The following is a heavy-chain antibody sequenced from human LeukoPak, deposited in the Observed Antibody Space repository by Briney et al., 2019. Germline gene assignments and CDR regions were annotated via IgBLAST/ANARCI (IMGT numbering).Heavy chain of an antibody. CDR2: TYYRSKWYN. CDR1: GDSVSSNSAA. J-gene: IGHJ6*02. CDR3: ARDRAIFGVVISYYYYGMDV. V-gene: IGHV6-1*01. Sequence: SQTLLLTCAISGDSVSSNSAAWNWIRQSPSRGLEWLGRTYYRSKWYNDYAVSVKSRITINPDTSKNQFSLQLNSVTPEDTAVYYCARDRAIFGVVISYYYYGMDVWGQGTTVTVSS. D-gene: IGHD3-3*01.